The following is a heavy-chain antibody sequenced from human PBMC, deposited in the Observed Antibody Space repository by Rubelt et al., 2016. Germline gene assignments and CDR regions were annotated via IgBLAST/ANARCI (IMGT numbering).Heavy chain of an antibody. CDR2: IWYDGSNK. Sequence: QAQLVESGGGVVQPGRSLRLSCAASGFTFSSYGMHWVRQAPGKGLEWVAVIWYDGSNKYYADSVKGRFTISRYNSKNTLYLQMNSLRAEDTAVYYCAIDPSIVVVPAAPGDYWGQGTLVTVSS. CDR1: GFTFSSYG. D-gene: IGHD2-2*01. J-gene: IGHJ4*02. CDR3: AIDPSIVVVPAAPGDY. V-gene: IGHV3-33*01.